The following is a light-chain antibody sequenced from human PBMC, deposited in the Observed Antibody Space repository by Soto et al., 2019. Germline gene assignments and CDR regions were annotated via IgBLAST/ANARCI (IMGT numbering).Light chain of an antibody. J-gene: IGKJ5*01. V-gene: IGKV4-1*01. CDR3: HQHYDLPT. CDR2: WSS. CDR1: KTVLSSSNNRNY. Sequence: DIVMTQSQDSLAVSLGERATIKCKSSKTVLSSSNNRNYLVWYQQKSGQPTKLLIYWSSTRASGVPDRFTGSGSGTDFTITISNIQAEDVGIYYCHQHYDLPTFGQGTRLEL.